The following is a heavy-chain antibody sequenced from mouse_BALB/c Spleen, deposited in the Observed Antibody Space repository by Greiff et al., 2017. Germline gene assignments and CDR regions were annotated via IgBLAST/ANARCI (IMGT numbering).Heavy chain of an antibody. CDR3: TGWGVITTSYAMDY. J-gene: IGHJ4*01. CDR1: GYTFTDYE. CDR2: IDPETGGT. Sequence: QVQLQQSGAELVRPGASVTLSCKASGYTFTDYEMHWVKQTPVHGLEWIGAIDPETGGTAYNQKFKGKATLTADKSSSTAYMELRSLTSEDSAVYYGTGWGVITTSYAMDYWGQGTSVTVSS. V-gene: IGHV1-15*01. D-gene: IGHD2-4*01.